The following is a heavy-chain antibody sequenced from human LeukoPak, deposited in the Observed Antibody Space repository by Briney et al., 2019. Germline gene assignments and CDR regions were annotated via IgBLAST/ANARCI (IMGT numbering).Heavy chain of an antibody. CDR1: GYTFTSYY. V-gene: IGHV1-46*01. CDR3: AREADDFWSGYNRFYDY. J-gene: IGHJ4*02. CDR2: INPSGGST. D-gene: IGHD3-3*01. Sequence: ASVKVSCKASGYTFTSYYMHWVRQAPGQGLEWMGIINPSGGSTGYAQKFQGRVTMTRDMSTSTAYMELRSLRSDDTAVYYCAREADDFWSGYNRFYDYWGQGTLVTVSS.